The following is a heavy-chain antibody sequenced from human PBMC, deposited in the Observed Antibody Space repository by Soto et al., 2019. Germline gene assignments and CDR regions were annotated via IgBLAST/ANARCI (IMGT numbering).Heavy chain of an antibody. CDR2: ISAYNGNT. CDR3: ASEGSLQTAMVTEFDY. D-gene: IGHD5-18*01. Sequence: ASVKVSCKASGYTFTSYGISWVRQAPGQGLEWMGWISAYNGNTNYAQKLQGRVTMTTDTSTSTAYMELRSLRSDDTAVYYCASEGSLQTAMVTEFDYWGQGTLVIVST. V-gene: IGHV1-18*01. J-gene: IGHJ4*02. CDR1: GYTFTSYG.